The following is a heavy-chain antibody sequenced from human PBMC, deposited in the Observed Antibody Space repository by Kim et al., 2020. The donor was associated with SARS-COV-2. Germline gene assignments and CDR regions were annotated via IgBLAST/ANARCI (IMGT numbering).Heavy chain of an antibody. Sequence: ASVKVSCKASGYTFTGYYMHWVRQAPGQGLEWIGWINPNSGGTNYAQKFQGRVTMTRDTSISTAYMERSRLRSDDTAVYYCARDGGHDYGDYVESGWFDPWGQGTLVTVSS. D-gene: IGHD4-17*01. CDR3: ARDGGHDYGDYVESGWFDP. CDR1: GYTFTGYY. J-gene: IGHJ5*02. V-gene: IGHV1-2*02. CDR2: INPNSGGT.